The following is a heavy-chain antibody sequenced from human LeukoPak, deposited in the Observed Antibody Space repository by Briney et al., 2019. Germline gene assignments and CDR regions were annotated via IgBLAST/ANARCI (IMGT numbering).Heavy chain of an antibody. Sequence: SETLSLTCTVSGYSISSGYYWGWIRQPPGKGLEWIGSIYYSGSTYYNPSLKSRVTISVDTSKNQFSLKLSSVTAADTAVYYCARAQAPGRGYYYYMDVWGKGTTVTVSS. CDR1: GYSISSGYY. CDR2: IYYSGST. J-gene: IGHJ6*03. V-gene: IGHV4-38-2*02. D-gene: IGHD1-14*01. CDR3: ARAQAPGRGYYYYMDV.